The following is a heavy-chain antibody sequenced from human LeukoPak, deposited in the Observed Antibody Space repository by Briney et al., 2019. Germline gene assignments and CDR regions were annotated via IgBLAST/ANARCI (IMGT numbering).Heavy chain of an antibody. J-gene: IGHJ4*02. CDR1: GFIFSDYY. Sequence: PGGSLTLSCAASGFIFSDYYMSWIRQAPGKGLEWLSYISSSSIYTSYADSVKGRFTISRDNAKNSLYLQLNSLRAEDTAVYYRARGSPPDNSGQGALVTVSS. CDR3: ARGSPPDN. D-gene: IGHD2-15*01. V-gene: IGHV3-11*05. CDR2: ISSSSIYT.